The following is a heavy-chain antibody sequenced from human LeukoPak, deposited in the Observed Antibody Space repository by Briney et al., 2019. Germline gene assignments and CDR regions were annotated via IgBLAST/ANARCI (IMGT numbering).Heavy chain of an antibody. CDR2: IYYSGRT. J-gene: IGHJ4*02. D-gene: IGHD5-12*01. V-gene: IGHV4-39*01. Sequence: PSETLSLTCTVPGDSISSSSYYWGWIRQPPGKGLEWIGSIYYSGRTYYNPSLTSRVTISVDASKRQFSLKLSSVTAADTAVYYCARRGYSDTWRHSPFDYWGQGTLVTVSS. CDR3: ARRGYSDTWRHSPFDY. CDR1: GDSISSSSYY.